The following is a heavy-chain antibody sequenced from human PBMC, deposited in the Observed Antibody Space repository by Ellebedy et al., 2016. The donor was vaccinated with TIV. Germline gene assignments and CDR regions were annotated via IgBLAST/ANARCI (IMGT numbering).Heavy chain of an antibody. J-gene: IGHJ4*02. D-gene: IGHD1-26*01. CDR3: ARHSRGSYYPFDY. CDR1: GFTFSSHD. Sequence: GESLKISCAASGFTFSSHDMHWVRQAPGKGLEWVAVIWYDGSNKYYADSVKGRFTISRDNSKNTLYLQMNSLRAEDTAVYYCARHSRGSYYPFDYWGQGTLVTVSS. CDR2: IWYDGSNK. V-gene: IGHV3-33*08.